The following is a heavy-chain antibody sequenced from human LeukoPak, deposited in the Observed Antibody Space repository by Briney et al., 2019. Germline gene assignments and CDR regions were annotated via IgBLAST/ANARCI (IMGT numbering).Heavy chain of an antibody. CDR3: ARHFSTYSYGLDV. Sequence: GGSLRLSCAASGFTFSNFWMSWVRQAPGKGLEWVANINPDGSANYYVDSVKGRFTISRDNAENSLCLQMNSVRPEDTAVYYGARHFSTYSYGLDVWGQGTTVTVSS. CDR2: INPDGSAN. CDR1: GFTFSNFW. V-gene: IGHV3-7*01. D-gene: IGHD3-3*02. J-gene: IGHJ6*02.